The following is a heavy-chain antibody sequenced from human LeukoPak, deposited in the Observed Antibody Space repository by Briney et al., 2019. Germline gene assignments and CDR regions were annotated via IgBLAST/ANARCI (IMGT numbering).Heavy chain of an antibody. Sequence: GGSLRLSCAVSGFTVSNYYMSWVRQAPGKGLEWVSVFYTGGSTYYADSVKGRFTISRDNSKNTLYLQMNSLRAEDTAVYYCARGDGCNFFDYWGQGTLVTVSS. V-gene: IGHV3-53*01. CDR3: ARGDGCNFFDY. CDR1: GFTVSNYY. J-gene: IGHJ4*02. CDR2: FYTGGST. D-gene: IGHD5-24*01.